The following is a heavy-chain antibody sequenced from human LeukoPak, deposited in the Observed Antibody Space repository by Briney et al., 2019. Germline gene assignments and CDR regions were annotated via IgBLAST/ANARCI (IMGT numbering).Heavy chain of an antibody. Sequence: ASVKVSCKASGYTFTSYGISWVRQAPGQGLEWMGWISAYNGNTNYAQKLQGRVTMTTDTSTSTAYMELRSLRSDDTAVYYCARDGVGSNYDFWSGYPHFDYWGQGTLVTVSS. CDR3: ARDGVGSNYDFWSGYPHFDY. V-gene: IGHV1-18*01. J-gene: IGHJ4*02. CDR1: GYTFTSYG. D-gene: IGHD3-3*01. CDR2: ISAYNGNT.